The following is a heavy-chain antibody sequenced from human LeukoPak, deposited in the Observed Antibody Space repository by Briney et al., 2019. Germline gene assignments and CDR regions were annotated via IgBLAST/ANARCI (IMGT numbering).Heavy chain of an antibody. CDR2: ISYDGSNK. CDR1: GFTFSSYA. Sequence: GGSLRLSCAASGFTFSSYAMHWVRQAPGKGLEWVAVISYDGSNKYYADSVKGRFTISRDNSKNTLYLQMNSLRVEDTAVYDCAREDPITNFDYWGQGTLVTVSS. V-gene: IGHV3-30-3*01. J-gene: IGHJ4*02. CDR3: AREDPITNFDY.